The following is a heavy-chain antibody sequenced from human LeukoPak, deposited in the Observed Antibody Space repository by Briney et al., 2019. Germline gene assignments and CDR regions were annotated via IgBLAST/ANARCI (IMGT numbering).Heavy chain of an antibody. J-gene: IGHJ4*02. Sequence: PSETLSLTCNVSGDSISSGNYYWTWIRQPAGKGLEWIGRIYISGSTYYNPSLKSRVTISVDTSKNQFSLKLSSVTAADTAVYYCARGDYYGSGSIDYWGQGTLVTVSS. CDR3: ARGDYYGSGSIDY. CDR1: GDSISSGNYY. V-gene: IGHV4-61*02. CDR2: IYISGST. D-gene: IGHD3-10*01.